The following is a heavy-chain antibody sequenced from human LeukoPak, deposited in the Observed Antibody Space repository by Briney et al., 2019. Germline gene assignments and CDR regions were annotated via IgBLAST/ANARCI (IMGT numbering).Heavy chain of an antibody. D-gene: IGHD4-17*01. CDR2: IYYSGST. CDR1: GGSVSSYY. Sequence: PSETLSLTCTVSGGSVSSYYWSWIRQPPGKGLEWIGYIYYSGSTNYSPSLKSRVTISVDTSKNQFSLKLSSVTAADTAVYYCARQGYGDYDFEYWGQGTLVTVSS. J-gene: IGHJ4*02. V-gene: IGHV4-59*08. CDR3: ARQGYGDYDFEY.